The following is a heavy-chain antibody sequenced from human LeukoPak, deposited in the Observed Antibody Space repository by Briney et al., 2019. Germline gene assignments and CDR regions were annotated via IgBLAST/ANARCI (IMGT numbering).Heavy chain of an antibody. V-gene: IGHV4-39*01. D-gene: IGHD1-26*01. Sequence: PSETLSLTCTVSGGSISSSSYYWGWIRQPPGKGLEWLGSIYYSGSTYYNPSLKSRVTISVDTSKTQFSLKLSSVTAADTAVYYCASTAPMVGVVDYWGQGTLVTVSS. CDR1: GGSISSSSYY. CDR2: IYYSGST. CDR3: ASTAPMVGVVDY. J-gene: IGHJ4*02.